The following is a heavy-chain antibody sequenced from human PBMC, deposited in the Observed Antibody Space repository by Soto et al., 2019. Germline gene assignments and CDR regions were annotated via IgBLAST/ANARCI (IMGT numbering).Heavy chain of an antibody. CDR2: IYYSGST. Sequence: SETLSLTCSVSGGSISSGDYYWNWIRQPPGKGLEWIGHIYYSGSTYYNSSLKSRVTISLDTSKNQFSLKLSSVTAADTAVYYCARLTSGYYANFDYWGQGTLVTVSS. V-gene: IGHV4-30-4*01. CDR3: ARLTSGYYANFDY. CDR1: GGSISSGDYY. J-gene: IGHJ4*02. D-gene: IGHD3-22*01.